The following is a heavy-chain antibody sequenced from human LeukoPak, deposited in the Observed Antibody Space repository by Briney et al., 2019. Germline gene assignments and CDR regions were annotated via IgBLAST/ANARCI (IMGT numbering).Heavy chain of an antibody. V-gene: IGHV1-69*13. CDR3: AGFFYDNSGAAFDI. D-gene: IGHD3-22*01. Sequence: SVKVSCKASGGSFTFTSHAISWVRQAPGQGLEWMGGIIPIYGSATYAQKFQGRVTITSDESTRTVCMELSSLRPEDSAMHYCAGFFYDNSGAAFDIWGQGTMVTVSS. CDR2: IIPIYGSA. CDR1: GGSFTFTSHA. J-gene: IGHJ3*02.